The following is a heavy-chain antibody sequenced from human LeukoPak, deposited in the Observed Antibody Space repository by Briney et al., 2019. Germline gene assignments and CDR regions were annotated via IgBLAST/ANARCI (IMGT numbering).Heavy chain of an antibody. CDR2: SNAGNGNT. Sequence: ASVKVSCKASGYTFTSYAMHWVRQAPGQRLEWMGWSNAGNGNTKYSQEFQGRVTITRDTSASTAYMELSSLRSEDMAVYYCAREGADGPGGYLDYWGQGTLVTVSS. D-gene: IGHD5-24*01. J-gene: IGHJ4*02. CDR3: AREGADGPGGYLDY. V-gene: IGHV1-3*02. CDR1: GYTFTSYA.